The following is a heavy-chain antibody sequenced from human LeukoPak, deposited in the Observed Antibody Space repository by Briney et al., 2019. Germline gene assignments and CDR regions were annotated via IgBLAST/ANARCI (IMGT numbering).Heavy chain of an antibody. Sequence: ASVKVSCKASGYTFTSYGISWVRQAPGQGLEWMGWISAYNGNTNYAQKPQGRVTMTTDTSTSTAYMELRSLRSDDTAVYYCASHSAVYSSSWYRYWGQGTLVTVSS. V-gene: IGHV1-18*01. CDR3: ASHSAVYSSSWYRY. D-gene: IGHD6-13*01. CDR1: GYTFTSYG. CDR2: ISAYNGNT. J-gene: IGHJ4*02.